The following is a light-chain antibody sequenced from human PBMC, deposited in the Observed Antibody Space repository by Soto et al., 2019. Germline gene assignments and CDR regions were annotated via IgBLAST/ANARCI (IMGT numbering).Light chain of an antibody. Sequence: QSVLTQPPSVSAAPGQKVTISCSGSSSNIGNNYVAWYQQLPGTAPKLLIYENDKRPSGIPDRFSGSKSDTSATLGITGLQTGDEADYYCGTWDSSLSARVFGGGTKLTVL. CDR3: GTWDSSLSARV. J-gene: IGLJ3*02. V-gene: IGLV1-51*02. CDR2: END. CDR1: SSNIGNNY.